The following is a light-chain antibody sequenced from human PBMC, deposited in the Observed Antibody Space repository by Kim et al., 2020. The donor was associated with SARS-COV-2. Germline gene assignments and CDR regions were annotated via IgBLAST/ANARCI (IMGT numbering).Light chain of an antibody. CDR3: QQYGSSPLVT. CDR1: QSVSSSY. CDR2: GAS. J-gene: IGKJ3*01. V-gene: IGKV3-20*01. Sequence: EIVLTQSPGTLSLSPGERATLSCRASQSVSSSYLAWYQQKPGQAPRLLIYGASSRATGIPDRFSGSGSGTDFTLTISRLEPEDFAVYYCQQYGSSPLVTFGDATKVDIK.